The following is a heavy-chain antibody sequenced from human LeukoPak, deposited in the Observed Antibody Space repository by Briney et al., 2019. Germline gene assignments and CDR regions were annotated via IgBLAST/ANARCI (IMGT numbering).Heavy chain of an antibody. Sequence: GGSLRLSCAASGFTFSSYAMSWVRQAPGKGLEWVSAISGSGGSTYYADSGKGRFTISRDNSKNTLYLQMNSLRAEDTAVYYCAKDNRLIVVVTAINFDYWGQGTLVTVSS. V-gene: IGHV3-23*01. CDR3: AKDNRLIVVVTAINFDY. J-gene: IGHJ4*02. CDR1: GFTFSSYA. D-gene: IGHD2-21*02. CDR2: ISGSGGST.